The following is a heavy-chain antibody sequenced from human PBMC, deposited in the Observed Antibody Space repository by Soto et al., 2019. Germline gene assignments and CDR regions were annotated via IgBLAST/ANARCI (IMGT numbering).Heavy chain of an antibody. V-gene: IGHV3-23*01. CDR2: ISDSDGST. CDR3: AKAISDYYAPTEY. J-gene: IGHJ4*02. CDR1: GFTFSSFA. Sequence: GSLRLSCAASGFTFSSFAMSWVRQAPGKGLEWVSVISDSDGSTYSVDSVKGRFTISRDNSKSMLYLQMNRLRGDDTAIYYCAKAISDYYAPTEYWGQGTQVTVSS. D-gene: IGHD3-22*01.